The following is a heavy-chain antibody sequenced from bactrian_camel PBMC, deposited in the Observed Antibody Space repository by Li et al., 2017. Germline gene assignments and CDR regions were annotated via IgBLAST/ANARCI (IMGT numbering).Heavy chain of an antibody. D-gene: IGHD5*01. J-gene: IGHJ4*01. CDR2: INSGGGST. CDR3: VRDDGWSTGLY. V-gene: IGHV3S40*01. Sequence: VQLVESGGGLVQAGGSLRLSCAASGFTFGSYDITWVRQAPGKGLEWVSTINSGGGSTNYADSVKGRFTIDRDNAKNTVYLQMNSLKPEDTATFYCVRDDGWSTGLYWGQGTQVTVS. CDR1: GFTFGSYD.